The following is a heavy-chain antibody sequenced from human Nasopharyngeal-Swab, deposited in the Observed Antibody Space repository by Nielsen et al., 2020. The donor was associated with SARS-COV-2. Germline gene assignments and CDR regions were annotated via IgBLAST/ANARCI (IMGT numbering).Heavy chain of an antibody. J-gene: IGHJ4*02. CDR3: AGRPDYGDYTGGFDY. V-gene: IGHV4-59*12. CDR2: IYYSGST. D-gene: IGHD4-17*01. Sequence: RQATGKGLEWIGYIYYSGSTNYNPSLKSRVTISVDTSKNQFSLKLSSVTAADTAVYYCAGRPDYGDYTGGFDYWGQGTLVTVSS.